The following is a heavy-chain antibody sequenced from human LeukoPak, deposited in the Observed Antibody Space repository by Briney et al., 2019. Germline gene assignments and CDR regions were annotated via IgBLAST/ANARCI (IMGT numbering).Heavy chain of an antibody. Sequence: GGSLRLSCAASGFTFSSYSMNWVRQAPGKGLEWVSYISSSSTIYYADSVKGRFTISRDNAKNSLYLQMNSLRAEDTAVYYCASFLSSGYYQTWYDPWGQGTLVTVSS. CDR3: ASFLSSGYYQTWYDP. CDR1: GFTFSSYS. CDR2: ISSSSTI. D-gene: IGHD3-22*01. V-gene: IGHV3-48*04. J-gene: IGHJ5*02.